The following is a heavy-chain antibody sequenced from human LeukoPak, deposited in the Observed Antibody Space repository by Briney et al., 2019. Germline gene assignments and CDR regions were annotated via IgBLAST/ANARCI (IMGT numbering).Heavy chain of an antibody. V-gene: IGHV3-53*05. CDR1: GFTVSSNY. CDR2: IYSGGST. J-gene: IGHJ6*03. CDR3: AKEGYSGGLYYMDV. Sequence: GGSLRLSCAASGFTVSSNYMSWVRQAPGKGLEWVSVIYSGGSTYYADSVKGRFTISRDNSKNTLYLQMNSLRAEDTAVYYWAKEGYSGGLYYMDVWGKGTTVTVSS. D-gene: IGHD1-26*01.